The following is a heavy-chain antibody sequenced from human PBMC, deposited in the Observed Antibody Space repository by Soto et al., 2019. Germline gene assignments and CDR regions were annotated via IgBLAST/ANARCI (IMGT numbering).Heavy chain of an antibody. CDR1: GGSISSSSYY. J-gene: IGHJ4*02. V-gene: IGHV4-39*01. Sequence: QLQLQESGPGLVKPSETLSLTCTVSGGSISSSSYYWGWIRQPPGKGLEWIGSIYYIGSTSCNPSLKSRVSISADQATHQFSVKLSSVTAADRAVYDWATLWCGESPYWGQGTLVTVSS. CDR3: ATLWCGESPY. CDR2: IYYIGST. D-gene: IGHD3-10*01.